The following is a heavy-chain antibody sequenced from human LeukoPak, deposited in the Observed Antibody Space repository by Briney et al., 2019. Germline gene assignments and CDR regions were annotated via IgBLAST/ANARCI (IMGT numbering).Heavy chain of an antibody. V-gene: IGHV3-21*01. CDR2: ISSSSSHI. D-gene: IGHD4-17*01. CDR3: ARGRDYGSHSGDF. Sequence: PGGSLRLSCAASGFTFSTYNMHWVRQAPGKGLEWVSSISSSSSHIYYADSVKGRFTISRDNAKNSLYLQMNSLRAEDTAVYYCARGRDYGSHSGDFWGQGTLVTVSS. CDR1: GFTFSTYN. J-gene: IGHJ4*02.